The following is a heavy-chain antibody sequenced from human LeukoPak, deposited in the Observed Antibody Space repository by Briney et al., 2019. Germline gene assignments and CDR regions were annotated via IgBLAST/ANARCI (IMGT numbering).Heavy chain of an antibody. Sequence: GGSLRLSCAASGFTFSSYWMSWVRQAPGKGLEWVANIKQDESEKYYVDSVKGRLSITRDNAKNSMYLQINSLRAEDTAVYHCARGNDYGDHVGIYFDYWGQGTLVTVSS. J-gene: IGHJ4*02. CDR1: GFTFSSYW. V-gene: IGHV3-7*03. D-gene: IGHD4-17*01. CDR2: IKQDESEK. CDR3: ARGNDYGDHVGIYFDY.